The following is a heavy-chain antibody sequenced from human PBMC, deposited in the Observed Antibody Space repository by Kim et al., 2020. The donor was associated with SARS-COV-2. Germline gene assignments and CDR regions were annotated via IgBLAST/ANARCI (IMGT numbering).Heavy chain of an antibody. CDR2: IIPIFGTA. J-gene: IGHJ6*02. Sequence: SVKVSCKASGGTFSSYAISWVRQAPGQGLEWMGGIIPIFGTANYAQKFQGRVTITADESTSTAYMELSSLRSEDTAVYYCASSAMVTFAHGMDVWGQGTTVTVSS. D-gene: IGHD5-18*01. CDR1: GGTFSSYA. CDR3: ASSAMVTFAHGMDV. V-gene: IGHV1-69*13.